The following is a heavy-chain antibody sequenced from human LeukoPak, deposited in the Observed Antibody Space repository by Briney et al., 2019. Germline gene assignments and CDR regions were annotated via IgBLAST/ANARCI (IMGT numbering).Heavy chain of an antibody. D-gene: IGHD4-17*01. Sequence: SETLSLTCAVYGGSFSGYYWSWIRQPPGKGLDWIGEINHSGSTNYNPSLKSRVTISVDTSKNQFSLKLSSLTASDTAVYFCAGGYYGRYYYYYMDVWGKGTTVTVSS. V-gene: IGHV4-34*01. CDR3: AGGYYGRYYYYYMDV. CDR1: GGSFSGYY. J-gene: IGHJ6*03. CDR2: INHSGST.